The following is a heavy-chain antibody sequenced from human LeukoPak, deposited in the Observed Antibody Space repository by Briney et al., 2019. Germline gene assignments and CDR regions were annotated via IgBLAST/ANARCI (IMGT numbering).Heavy chain of an antibody. V-gene: IGHV3-23*01. CDR1: NFAFSTYA. CDR3: AKVLSGYFDWFFDY. J-gene: IGHJ4*02. D-gene: IGHD3-9*01. Sequence: GGSLRLSCAASNFAFSTYAMSRVRQAPGKGLEWVSTISGGGDVTCYADSVKGLFTISRDNYKNTLYLQMNSLRAEDTAVYYCAKVLSGYFDWFFDYWGQGTLVTVSS. CDR2: ISGGGDVT.